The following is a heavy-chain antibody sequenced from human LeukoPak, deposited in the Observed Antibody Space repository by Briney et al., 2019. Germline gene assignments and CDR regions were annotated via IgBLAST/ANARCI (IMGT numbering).Heavy chain of an antibody. D-gene: IGHD2-2*01. V-gene: IGHV1-69*04. Sequence: ASVKVSCKASGGTFSSYAISWVRQAPGQGLEWMGRIIPILGIANYAQKFQGRVTITADKSTSTAYMELSSLRSEDTAVYYCARAATPGYCSSTSCPLRDYWGQGTLVTVSS. J-gene: IGHJ4*02. CDR1: GGTFSSYA. CDR2: IIPILGIA. CDR3: ARAATPGYCSSTSCPLRDY.